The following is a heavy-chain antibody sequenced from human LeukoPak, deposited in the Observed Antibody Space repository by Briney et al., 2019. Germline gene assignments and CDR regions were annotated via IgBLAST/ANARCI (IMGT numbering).Heavy chain of an antibody. J-gene: IGHJ5*02. V-gene: IGHV1-2*02. Sequence: ASVKVSCKASGYTFTGYYMHWVRQAPGQGLEWMGWINPNSGGTNYAQKFQGRVTMTRDTSISTAYMELSRPRSDDTAVYYCARDKTLGSELDWFDPWGQGTLVTVSS. CDR2: INPNSGGT. CDR3: ARDKTLGSELDWFDP. CDR1: GYTFTGYY. D-gene: IGHD3-10*01.